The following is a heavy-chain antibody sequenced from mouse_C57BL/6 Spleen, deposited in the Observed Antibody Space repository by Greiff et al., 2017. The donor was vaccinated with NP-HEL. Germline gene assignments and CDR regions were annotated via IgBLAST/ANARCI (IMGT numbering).Heavy chain of an antibody. V-gene: IGHV1-81*01. J-gene: IGHJ2*01. CDR1: GYTFTSYG. Sequence: QVQLKESGAELARPGASVKLSCKASGYTFTSYGISWVKQRTGQGLEWIGEIYPRSGNTYYNEKFKGKATLTADKSSSTAYMELRSLTSEDSAVYFCARKEAYDYGFDYWGQGTTLTVSS. CDR3: ARKEAYDYGFDY. CDR2: IYPRSGNT. D-gene: IGHD2-4*01.